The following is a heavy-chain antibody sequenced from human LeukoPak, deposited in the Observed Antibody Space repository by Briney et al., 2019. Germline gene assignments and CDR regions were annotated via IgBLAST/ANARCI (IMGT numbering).Heavy chain of an antibody. CDR2: IYYSGST. CDR1: GGSISSSSYY. CDR3: ARGSGSSGWDDAFDI. J-gene: IGHJ3*02. D-gene: IGHD6-19*01. V-gene: IGHV4-39*07. Sequence: PSETLSLTCTVSGGSISSSSYYWGWIRQPPGKGLEWIGSIYYSGSTYYNPSLKSRVTISVDTSKNQFSLKLSSVTAADTAVYYCARGSGSSGWDDAFDIWGQGTMVTVSS.